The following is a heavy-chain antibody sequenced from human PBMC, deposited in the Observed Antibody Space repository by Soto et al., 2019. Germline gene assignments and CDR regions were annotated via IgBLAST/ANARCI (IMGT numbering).Heavy chain of an antibody. J-gene: IGHJ4*02. CDR2: IKQDGSEK. CDR3: ARALGTGREGNYFDY. D-gene: IGHD3-10*01. V-gene: IGHV3-7*01. Sequence: GGSLRLSCAASGFTFSSYWMSWVRQAPGKGLEWVANIKQDGSEKSYVDSVKGRFTISRANAKNSLYLQMNSLRAEDTAVYYCARALGTGREGNYFDYLGQGTLVTVSS. CDR1: GFTFSSYW.